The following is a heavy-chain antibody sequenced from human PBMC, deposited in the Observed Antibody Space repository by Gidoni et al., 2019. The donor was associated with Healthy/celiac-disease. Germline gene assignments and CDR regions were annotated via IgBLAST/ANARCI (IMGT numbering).Heavy chain of an antibody. J-gene: IGHJ5*02. CDR2: ISYDGSNK. V-gene: IGHV3-30-3*01. CDR1: GFTFSRYA. D-gene: IGHD2-2*01. Sequence: QVQLVESGGGVVQPGRSLRLSCAASGFTFSRYAMHWVRQAPGKGREWVAVISYDGSNKYYADSVKGRFTISRDNSKNTLYLQMNSLRAEDTAVYYCARDRAIYCSSTSCYLSRWFDPWGQGTLVTVSS. CDR3: ARDRAIYCSSTSCYLSRWFDP.